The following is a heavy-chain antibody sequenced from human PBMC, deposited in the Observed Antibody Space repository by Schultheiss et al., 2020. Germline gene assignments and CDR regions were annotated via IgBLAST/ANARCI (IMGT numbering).Heavy chain of an antibody. Sequence: GGSLRLSCAASGFTFSSYSMNWVRQAPGKGLEWVSSISSSSSYIYYADSVKGRFTISRDNAKNSLYLQMNSLRAEDTAVYYCARVVAATPARRHTFDYWGQGTLVTVYS. J-gene: IGHJ4*02. CDR2: ISSSSSYI. D-gene: IGHD2-15*01. CDR1: GFTFSSYS. V-gene: IGHV3-21*01. CDR3: ARVVAATPARRHTFDY.